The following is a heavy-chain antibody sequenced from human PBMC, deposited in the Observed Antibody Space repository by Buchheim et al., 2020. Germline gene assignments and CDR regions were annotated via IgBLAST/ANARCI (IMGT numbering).Heavy chain of an antibody. D-gene: IGHD6-6*01. CDR2: IWYDGSNK. Sequence: QVQLVESGGGVVQPGRSLRLSCAASGFTFSSYGTHWVRQAPGKGLEWVAVIWYDGSNKYYADSVKGRFTISRDNSKNTLYLQMNSLRAEDTAVYYCARDRGVAARPRGWFDPWGQGTL. CDR3: ARDRGVAARPRGWFDP. CDR1: GFTFSSYG. J-gene: IGHJ5*02. V-gene: IGHV3-33*01.